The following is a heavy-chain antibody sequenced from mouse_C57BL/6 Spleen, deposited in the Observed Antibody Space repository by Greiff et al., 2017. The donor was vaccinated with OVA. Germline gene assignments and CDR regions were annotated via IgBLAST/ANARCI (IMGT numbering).Heavy chain of an antibody. J-gene: IGHJ3*01. D-gene: IGHD1-2*01. V-gene: IGHV1-54*01. CDR1: GYAFTNYL. CDR3: ARSEYYGCVGFAY. Sequence: VQGVESGAELVRPGTSVKVSCKASGYAFTNYLIEWVKQRPGQGLEWIGVINPGSGGTNYNEKFKGKATLTADKSSSTAYMQLSSLTSEDSAVYFCARSEYYGCVGFAYWGQGTLVTVSA. CDR2: INPGSGGT.